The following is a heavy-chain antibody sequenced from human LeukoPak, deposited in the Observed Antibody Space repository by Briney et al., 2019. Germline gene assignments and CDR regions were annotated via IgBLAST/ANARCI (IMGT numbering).Heavy chain of an antibody. Sequence: VASVKVSCKAPGGTFSSYTISWVRQAPGQGLEWMGRIIPILGIANYAQKFQGRVTITADKSTSTAYMELSSLRSEDTAVYYCVRDRLTYYYGSGSDYWGQGTLVTVSS. V-gene: IGHV1-69*04. CDR1: GGTFSSYT. CDR3: VRDRLTYYYGSGSDY. D-gene: IGHD3-10*01. CDR2: IIPILGIA. J-gene: IGHJ4*02.